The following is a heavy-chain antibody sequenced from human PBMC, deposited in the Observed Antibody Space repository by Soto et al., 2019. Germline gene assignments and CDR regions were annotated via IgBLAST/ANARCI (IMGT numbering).Heavy chain of an antibody. J-gene: IGHJ4*01. CDR3: ARDNWNSY. CDR1: GFTFSSYW. D-gene: IGHD1-7*01. V-gene: IGHV3-74*01. Sequence: GVSLRLSCAASGFTFSSYWMHWVRQAPGKGLMWVSRIHNDGSTTRYADSVKGRFTISRDNAKNTLYLQMSSLRVEDTAVYYCARDNWNSYWGQGTLVTVS. CDR2: IHNDGSTT.